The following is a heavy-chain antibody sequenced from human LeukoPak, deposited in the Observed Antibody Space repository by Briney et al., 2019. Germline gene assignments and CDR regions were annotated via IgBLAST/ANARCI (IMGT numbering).Heavy chain of an antibody. Sequence: AGGSLRLSCAASGFTFDDYATHWVRQAPGKGLEWVSGISWNSGSIGYADSVKGRFTISRDNAKNSLYLQMNSLRAEDTALYYCAKDRYSSGYSYFDYWGQGTLVTVSS. CDR2: ISWNSGSI. J-gene: IGHJ4*02. D-gene: IGHD3-22*01. CDR3: AKDRYSSGYSYFDY. CDR1: GFTFDDYA. V-gene: IGHV3-9*01.